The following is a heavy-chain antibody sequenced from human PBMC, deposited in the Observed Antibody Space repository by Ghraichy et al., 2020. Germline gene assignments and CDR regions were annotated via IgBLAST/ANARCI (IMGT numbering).Heavy chain of an antibody. D-gene: IGHD3-3*01. J-gene: IGHJ6*02. Sequence: ASVKVSCKASGYTFTSYGISWVRQAPGQGLEWMGWISAYNGNTNYAQKLQGRVTMTTDTSTSTAYMELRSLRSDDTAVYYCARETHHPIFGVVTNISGEDYYYYGMDVWGQGTTVTVSS. CDR3: ARETHHPIFGVVTNISGEDYYYYGMDV. CDR2: ISAYNGNT. V-gene: IGHV1-18*04. CDR1: GYTFTSYG.